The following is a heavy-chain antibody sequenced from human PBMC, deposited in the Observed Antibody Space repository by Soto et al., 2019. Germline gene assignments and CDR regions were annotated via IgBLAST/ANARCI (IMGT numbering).Heavy chain of an antibody. CDR2: IRSKAYGGTT. J-gene: IGHJ4*02. D-gene: IGHD3-16*02. CDR3: TRDQAKPHDYIWGSYRSYYFDY. Sequence: GGSLRLSCTASGFTFGDYAMSWFRQAPGKGLEWVGFIRSKAYGGTTEYAASVKGRFTISRDDSKSIAYLQMNSLKTEDTAVYYCTRDQAKPHDYIWGSYRSYYFDYWGQGTLVTVSS. CDR1: GFTFGDYA. V-gene: IGHV3-49*03.